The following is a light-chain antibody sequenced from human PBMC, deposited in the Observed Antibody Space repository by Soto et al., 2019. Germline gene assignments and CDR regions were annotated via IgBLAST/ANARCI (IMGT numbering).Light chain of an antibody. CDR2: AAS. V-gene: IGKV1-8*01. J-gene: IGKJ1*01. Sequence: AIRMTQSPSSFSASTGDRVTITCRASQGISSDLAWYQQKPGKAPKLLIYAASTLQSGVPSRFSGGGSGTEFSLTISSLQPDDFATYYCQQYNYFWAFGQGTKVDIK. CDR3: QQYNYFWA. CDR1: QGISSD.